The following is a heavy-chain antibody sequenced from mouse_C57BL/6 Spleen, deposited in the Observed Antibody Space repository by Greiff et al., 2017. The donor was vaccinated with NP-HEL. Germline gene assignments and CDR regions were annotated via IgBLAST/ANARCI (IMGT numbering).Heavy chain of an antibody. D-gene: IGHD2-5*01. CDR2: IYPGDGDT. Sequence: VQLQQSGPELVKPGASVKISCKASGYAFSSSWMNWVKQRPGKGLEWIGRIYPGDGDTNYNGKFKGKATLTADKSSSTAYMQLSSLTSEDSAVYFCARSGSNYGFAYWGQETLVTVSA. J-gene: IGHJ3*01. V-gene: IGHV1-82*01. CDR3: ARSGSNYGFAY. CDR1: GYAFSSSW.